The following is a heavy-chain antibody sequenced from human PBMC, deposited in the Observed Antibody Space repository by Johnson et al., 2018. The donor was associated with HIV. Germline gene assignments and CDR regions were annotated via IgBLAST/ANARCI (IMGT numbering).Heavy chain of an antibody. D-gene: IGHD4-17*01. V-gene: IGHV3-13*01. J-gene: IGHJ3*02. CDR3: ARAHDYGCLSI. CDR1: GFTFSSYA. Sequence: VQLMESGGGVVQPGRSLRLSCAASGFTFSSYAMHWVRQAAGKRLEWVSTIGTTGDTYYPGSVKGRFTISREFARNSLYLQMNSLRAGDTGVYYCARAHDYGCLSIWGQGTMVTVSS. CDR2: IGTTGDT.